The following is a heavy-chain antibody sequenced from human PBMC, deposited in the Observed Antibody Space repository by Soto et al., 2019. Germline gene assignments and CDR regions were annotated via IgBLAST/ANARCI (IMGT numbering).Heavy chain of an antibody. CDR1: GFTFSGSA. D-gene: IGHD2-8*01. Sequence: GGSLRLSCAASGFTFSGSAMHWVRQASGKGLEWVGRIRSKANSYATAYAASVKGRFTISRDDSKNTAYLQMNSLKTEDTAVYYCTRLGYCTNGVCHKNYYYYMDVWGKGTTVTVSS. CDR3: TRLGYCTNGVCHKNYYYYMDV. CDR2: IRSKANSYAT. V-gene: IGHV3-73*01. J-gene: IGHJ6*03.